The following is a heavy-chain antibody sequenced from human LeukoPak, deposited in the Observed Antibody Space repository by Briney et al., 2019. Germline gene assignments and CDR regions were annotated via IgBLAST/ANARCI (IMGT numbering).Heavy chain of an antibody. V-gene: IGHV1-2*02. D-gene: IGHD1-26*01. CDR3: ATDPYGGSYRR. CDR2: INPNSGGT. J-gene: IGHJ4*02. CDR1: GYTFTGYY. Sequence: GASVKVSCKASGYTFTGYYMHWVRQAPGQGLEWMGWINPNSGGTNYAQKFQGRVTMTEDTSTDTAYMELSSLRSEDTAVYYCATDPYGGSYRRWGQGALVTVSS.